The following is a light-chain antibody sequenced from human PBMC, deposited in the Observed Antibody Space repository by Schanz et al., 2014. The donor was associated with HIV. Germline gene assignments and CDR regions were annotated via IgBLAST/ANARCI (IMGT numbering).Light chain of an antibody. CDR1: HSVSSNF. Sequence: DIVLTQSPDTLSVPPGERATLSCRASHSVSSNFFAWYQQKPGQAPRLLIYGTSTRAAGIPARFSGSVSGTEFTLTISSVEPEDYAMYYCQQYGSPPWTFGQGTKVEIK. J-gene: IGKJ1*01. CDR2: GTS. V-gene: IGKV3-20*01. CDR3: QQYGSPPWT.